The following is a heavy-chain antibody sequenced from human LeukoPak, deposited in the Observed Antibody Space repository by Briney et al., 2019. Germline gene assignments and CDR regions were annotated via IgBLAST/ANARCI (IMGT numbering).Heavy chain of an antibody. J-gene: IGHJ3*02. V-gene: IGHV1-18*01. CDR1: GYTFTSYG. D-gene: IGHD5-24*01. Sequence: ASVKVSCKASGYTFTSYGISWVRQAPGQGLEWMGWISAYNGNTNYAQKLQGRVTMTTDTYTSTAYMELRSLRSDDTAVYYCARGELATISIFAFDIWGQGTMVTVSS. CDR2: ISAYNGNT. CDR3: ARGELATISIFAFDI.